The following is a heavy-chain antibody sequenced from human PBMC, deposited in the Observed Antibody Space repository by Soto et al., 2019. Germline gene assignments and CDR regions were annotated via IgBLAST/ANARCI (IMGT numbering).Heavy chain of an antibody. CDR2: ISSGRTIT. D-gene: IGHD2-8*02. CDR3: TREGLVAGAAVHCFIRPPDV. CDR1: GFTFSSFS. V-gene: IGHV3-48*01. J-gene: IGHJ6*02. Sequence: EVQLVESGGGLVQPGGSLRLSCAASGFTFSSFSMNWVRQSPGKGLEWVSYISSGRTITYYADSVKGRFTISRDNAKYALYLQVASLRAEAMAVYAWTREGLVAGAAVHCFIRPPDVWGQGTTVTVSS.